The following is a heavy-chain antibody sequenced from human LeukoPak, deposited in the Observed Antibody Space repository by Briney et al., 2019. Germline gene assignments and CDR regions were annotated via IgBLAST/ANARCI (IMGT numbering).Heavy chain of an antibody. J-gene: IGHJ4*02. CDR3: AKGDFGYCSSTSCYMSSDY. CDR1: GFTFSSYA. Sequence: GGSLRLSCAASGFTFSSYAMSWVRQAPGKGLEWVSAISGSGGSTYYADSVKGRFTISRDNSKNTLYLQMNSLRAEDTAVYYCAKGDFGYCSSTSCYMSSDYWGQGTLVTVSS. CDR2: ISGSGGST. V-gene: IGHV3-23*01. D-gene: IGHD2-2*02.